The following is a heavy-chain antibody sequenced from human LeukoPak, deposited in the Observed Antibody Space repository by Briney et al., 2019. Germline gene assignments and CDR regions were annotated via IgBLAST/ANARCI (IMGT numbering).Heavy chain of an antibody. CDR2: ISGSGGST. Sequence: PGGSLRLSCAASGFTFSSYAMSWVRQAPGKWLEWVSAISGSGGSTYYADSVKGRFTISRDNSKNTLYLQMNSLRAEDTAVYYCVKGTQVVPAAFDYWGQGTLVTVSS. CDR1: GFTFSSYA. J-gene: IGHJ4*02. CDR3: VKGTQVVPAAFDY. V-gene: IGHV3-23*01. D-gene: IGHD2-2*01.